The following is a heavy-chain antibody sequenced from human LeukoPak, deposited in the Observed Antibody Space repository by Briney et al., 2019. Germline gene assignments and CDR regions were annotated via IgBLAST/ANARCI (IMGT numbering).Heavy chain of an antibody. J-gene: IGHJ4*02. D-gene: IGHD4-17*01. CDR1: GFTFTRYA. CDR3: ANRDYGRDY. Sequence: GGSLRLSCAASGFTFTRYAMSWVRQAPGKGLEWVSAISGSGGSTYYADSVKGRFTISRDNSKSTLYLQMNSLRAEDTAVYYCANRDYGRDYWGQGTLVTVSS. V-gene: IGHV3-23*01. CDR2: ISGSGGST.